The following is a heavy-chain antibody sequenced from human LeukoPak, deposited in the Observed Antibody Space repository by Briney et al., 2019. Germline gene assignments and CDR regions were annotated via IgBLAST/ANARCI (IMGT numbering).Heavy chain of an antibody. D-gene: IGHD6-13*01. CDR3: ARCVSSRREYNWFDP. CDR1: GFTFSDYY. J-gene: IGHJ5*02. CDR2: ISSSGSTI. Sequence: GRSLRLSCAASGFTFSDYYMSWIRQAPGKGLEWVSYISSSGSTIYYADSVKGRFTISRDNAKNSLYLQMTSLRAEHTAVYYWARCVSSRREYNWFDPWGQGTLVTVSS. V-gene: IGHV3-11*04.